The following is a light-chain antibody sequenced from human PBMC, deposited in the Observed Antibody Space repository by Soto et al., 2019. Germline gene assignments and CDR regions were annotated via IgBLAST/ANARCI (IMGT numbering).Light chain of an antibody. V-gene: IGLV2-14*01. Sequence: QSALTQPASVSGSPGQSITISCTGTSSDVGGYNYVSWYQQHPGKAPKLMIYDVSNRPSGVSNRFSGSKSGNTASLTISELQAEDEADYYCSSYTRSSTLVVFGGGTK. J-gene: IGLJ2*01. CDR3: SSYTRSSTLVV. CDR1: SSDVGGYNY. CDR2: DVS.